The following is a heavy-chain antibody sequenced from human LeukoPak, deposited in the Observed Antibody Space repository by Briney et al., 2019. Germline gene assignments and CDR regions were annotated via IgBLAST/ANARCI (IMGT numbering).Heavy chain of an antibody. D-gene: IGHD3-3*01. CDR1: AYTFTGYY. J-gene: IGHJ5*02. V-gene: IGHV1-2*02. Sequence: ASVKVSSKASAYTFTGYYMHWERQAPRQGLEWMGWINPNSGDTNYAQKFQGRVTMTRDTSISTAYMELIRLTSDDTAVYYCAREGSAYAPGGQGTLVTVSS. CDR3: AREGSAYAP. CDR2: INPNSGDT.